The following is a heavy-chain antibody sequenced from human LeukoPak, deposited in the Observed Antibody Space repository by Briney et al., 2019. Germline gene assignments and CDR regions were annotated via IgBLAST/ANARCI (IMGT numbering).Heavy chain of an antibody. CDR1: GGSTGNYH. CDR2: IYTSGST. J-gene: IGHJ3*02. CDR3: AREVEGYGSGAFDI. Sequence: SETLSLTCTVSGGSTGNYHWNWIRQPAGKGLEWIGRIYTSGSTSYNASLKSRVTMSLDTSEGHFSLKLKSVTAVDTAMYYCAREVEGYGSGAFDIWGQGTRLTVSS. V-gene: IGHV4-4*07. D-gene: IGHD3-10*01.